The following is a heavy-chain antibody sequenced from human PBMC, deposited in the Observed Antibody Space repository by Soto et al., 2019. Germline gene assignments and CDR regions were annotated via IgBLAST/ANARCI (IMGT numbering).Heavy chain of an antibody. J-gene: IGHJ6*02. D-gene: IGHD3-16*02. V-gene: IGHV1-69*13. CDR2: IIPIFGTA. CDR3: ARDLTLGLSIYYYYYGMDF. Sequence: SVKVSCKASGGTFSSYAISWVRHAPGQGLEWMGGIIPIFGTANYAQKFQGRVTITADESTSTAYMELSSLRSEVTAVYYCARDLTLGLSIYYYYYGMDFWGQGTTVTVSS. CDR1: GGTFSSYA.